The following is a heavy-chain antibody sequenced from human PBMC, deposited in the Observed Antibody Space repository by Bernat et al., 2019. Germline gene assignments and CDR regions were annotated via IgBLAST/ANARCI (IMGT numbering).Heavy chain of an antibody. CDR3: ARDRTNYYDSSGAETDY. CDR1: GGSISSVGYS. Sequence: QLQLQESGSGLVKPSQPLSLTCAVSGGSISSVGYSWSWIRQPPGKGLEWIGYIYYSGSTYYNPSLKSRVTISVDTSKNQFSLKLSSVTAADTAVYYCARDRTNYYDSSGAETDYWGQGTLVTVSS. V-gene: IGHV4-30-2*05. J-gene: IGHJ4*02. CDR2: IYYSGST. D-gene: IGHD3-22*01.